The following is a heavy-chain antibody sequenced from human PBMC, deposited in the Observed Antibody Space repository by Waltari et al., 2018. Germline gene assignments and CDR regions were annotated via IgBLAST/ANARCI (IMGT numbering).Heavy chain of an antibody. CDR3: AKVVPYYYSYMDV. CDR2: SDYRGST. CDR1: GGSISSSSYY. J-gene: IGHJ6*03. D-gene: IGHD2-2*01. Sequence: QLQLQESGPGLVKPSETLSLTCTVSGGSISSSSYYWGWIRQPPGKGLEWIGSSDYRGSTYYNPSLKSRVTISVDTSKNQFSLKLSSVTAADPAVYYCAKVVPYYYSYMDVWGTGTTVTISS. V-gene: IGHV4-39*07.